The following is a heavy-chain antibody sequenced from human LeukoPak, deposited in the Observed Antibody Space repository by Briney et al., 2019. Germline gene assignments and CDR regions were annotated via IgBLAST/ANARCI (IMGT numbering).Heavy chain of an antibody. V-gene: IGHV1-46*01. CDR3: ARHYYGSPDPYGMDV. CDR2: INPSGGST. D-gene: IGHD3-10*01. Sequence: ASVNVSCMASGYTFTSYYMHWVRQAPGQGLEWMGIINPSGGSTSYAQKFQGRVTMTRDTSTSTVYMELSSLRSEDTAVYYCARHYYGSPDPYGMDVWGKGTTVTVSS. CDR1: GYTFTSYY. J-gene: IGHJ6*04.